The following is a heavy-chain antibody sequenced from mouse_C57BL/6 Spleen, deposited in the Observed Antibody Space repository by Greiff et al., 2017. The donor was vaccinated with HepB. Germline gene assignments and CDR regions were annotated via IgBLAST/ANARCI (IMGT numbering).Heavy chain of an antibody. V-gene: IGHV1-80*01. D-gene: IGHD2-4*01. Sequence: QVHVKQSGAELVKPGASVKISCKASGYAFSSYWMNWVKQRPGKGLEWIGQIYPGDGDTNYNGKFKGKATLTADKSSSTAYMQLSSLTSEDSAVYFCARWGGIYYDYDDGMDYWGQGTSVTVSS. CDR1: GYAFSSYW. CDR2: IYPGDGDT. J-gene: IGHJ4*01. CDR3: ARWGGIYYDYDDGMDY.